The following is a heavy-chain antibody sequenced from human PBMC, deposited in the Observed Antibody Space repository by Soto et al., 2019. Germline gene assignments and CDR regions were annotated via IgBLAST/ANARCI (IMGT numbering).Heavy chain of an antibody. V-gene: IGHV4-39*01. CDR1: GGSISSSSYY. CDR3: ARRKGYDFWSGYYFGWFDP. J-gene: IGHJ5*02. CDR2: IYYSGST. D-gene: IGHD3-3*01. Sequence: PSETLSLTCTVSGGSISSSSYYWGWIRQPPGKGLEWIGSIYYSGSTYYNPSLKSRVTISVDTSKNQFSLKLSSVTAADTAVYYCARRKGYDFWSGYYFGWFDPWGQGTLVTVSS.